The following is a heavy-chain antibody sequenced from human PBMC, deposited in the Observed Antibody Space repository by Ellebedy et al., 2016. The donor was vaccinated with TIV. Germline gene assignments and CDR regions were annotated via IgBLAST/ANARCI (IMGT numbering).Heavy chain of an antibody. D-gene: IGHD2-21*01. V-gene: IGHV3-23*01. J-gene: IGHJ4*02. CDR2: ISGSGGST. CDR3: AKDLRAYCGGDCYSPFDY. CDR1: GFTFSSYS. Sequence: GESLKISCAASGFTFSSYSMNWVRQAPGKGLEWVSAISGSGGSTYYADSVKGRFTISRDNSKNTLYLQMNSLRAEDTAVYYCAKDLRAYCGGDCYSPFDYWGQGTLVTVSS.